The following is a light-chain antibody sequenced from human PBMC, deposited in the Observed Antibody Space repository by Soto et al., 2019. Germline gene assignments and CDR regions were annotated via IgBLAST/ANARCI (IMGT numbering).Light chain of an antibody. Sequence: QSALTQPASVSGSPGQSITISCTGTNSDVESYNLVSWFRQHPGEAPKLIVYEGTKRPSGVSNRFSGSKSGNPASLTISGLQAEDEANYYCCSYAGTATVFGTGIKVTVL. J-gene: IGLJ1*01. V-gene: IGLV2-23*03. CDR3: CSYAGTATV. CDR1: NSDVESYNL. CDR2: EGT.